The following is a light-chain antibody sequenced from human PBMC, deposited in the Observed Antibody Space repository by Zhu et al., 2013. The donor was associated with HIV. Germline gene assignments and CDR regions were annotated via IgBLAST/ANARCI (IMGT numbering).Light chain of an antibody. V-gene: IGKV1-5*03. J-gene: IGKJ2*03. CDR2: KAS. CDR3: QQFNNYPSS. CDR1: QTVSTW. Sequence: IQLTQSPSSLSASVGDRVTITCRASQTVSTWLAWYQLKPGKAPKLLIYKASSLEYGVPSRFSGSGSGTEFTLTISSLQADDFATYYCQQFNNYPSSFGQGTKLELK.